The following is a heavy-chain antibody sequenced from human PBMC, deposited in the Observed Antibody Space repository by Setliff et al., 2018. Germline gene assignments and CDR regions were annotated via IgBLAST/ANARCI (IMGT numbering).Heavy chain of an antibody. CDR2: ISGDSVYI. CDR3: ANHNPARRASNGTPLDN. D-gene: IGHD1-1*01. V-gene: IGHV3-23*01. J-gene: IGHJ4*01. CDR1: GFTFSTYS. Sequence: PGGSLRLSCAASGFTFSTYSMSWVRQVPGKGLEWVSAISGDSVYIYYGDSVKGRFTISRDNSKNTLYLQMRSLRAEDTAIYYCANHNPARRASNGTPLDNWGHGTLVTVSS.